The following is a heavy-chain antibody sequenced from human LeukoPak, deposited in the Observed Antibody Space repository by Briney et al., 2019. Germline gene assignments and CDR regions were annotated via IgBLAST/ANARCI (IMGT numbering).Heavy chain of an antibody. Sequence: PSETLSLTCTVSGGSISISSYYWAWIRQPPGKGLEWIANIYYSGSTYYNPSLKSRVTISVDTSKNQFSLKLSSVTAADTAVYYCARSGSGYLRYYFDYWGQGTLVTVSS. D-gene: IGHD5-12*01. J-gene: IGHJ4*02. CDR1: GGSISISSYY. CDR3: ARSGSGYLRYYFDY. V-gene: IGHV4-39*07. CDR2: IYYSGST.